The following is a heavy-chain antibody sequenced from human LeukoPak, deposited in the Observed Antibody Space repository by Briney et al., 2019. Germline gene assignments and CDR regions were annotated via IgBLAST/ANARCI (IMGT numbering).Heavy chain of an antibody. D-gene: IGHD1-26*01. CDR1: GYTFTDYF. J-gene: IGHJ6*03. CDR2: INPHSGGT. CDR3: ARGGLPAFYFYMDV. V-gene: IGHV1-2*02. Sequence: ASVKVSCKASGYTFTDYFMHWVRQAPGQGLEWMGWINPHSGGTNYAQKFQGRVTMTRDTSISTAYVELNRLRSDDTAVYYCARGGLPAFYFYMDVWGKGTTVTVSS.